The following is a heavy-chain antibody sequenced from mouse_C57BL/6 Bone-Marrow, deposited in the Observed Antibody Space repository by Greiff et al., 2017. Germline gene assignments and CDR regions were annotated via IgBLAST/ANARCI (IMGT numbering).Heavy chain of an antibody. V-gene: IGHV1-69*01. CDR3: AREELGFLRFAY. Sequence: QVQLQQPGAELVMPGASVKLSCKASGYTFTSYWMHWVKQRPGQGLEWIGELDTSDSYTNYNQKFKGKSTLTVDKSSSTAYMQLSSLTSEDSAVYYCAREELGFLRFAYWGQGPLVPVSA. CDR2: LDTSDSYT. CDR1: GYTFTSYW. J-gene: IGHJ3*01.